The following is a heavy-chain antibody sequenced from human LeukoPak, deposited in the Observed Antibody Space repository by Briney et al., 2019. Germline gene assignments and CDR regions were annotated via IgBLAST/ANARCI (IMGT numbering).Heavy chain of an antibody. Sequence: GASVKVSCKASGYTLTNYALNWVRQAPGQGLEWMGWINTNTGNPTYAQGFTGRFVFSLDTSVSTAYLQISSLKAEDTAVYYCARRVGYCSSTSCYKYFDYWGQGTLVTVSS. V-gene: IGHV7-4-1*02. J-gene: IGHJ4*02. CDR2: INTNTGNP. D-gene: IGHD2-2*02. CDR3: ARRVGYCSSTSCYKYFDY. CDR1: GYTLTNYA.